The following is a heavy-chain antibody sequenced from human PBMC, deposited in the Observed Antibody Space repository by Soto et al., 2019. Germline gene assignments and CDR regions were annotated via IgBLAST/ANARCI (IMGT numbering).Heavy chain of an antibody. CDR1: GGTFSSYA. J-gene: IGHJ6*02. D-gene: IGHD6-13*01. Sequence: GASVKVSCKASGGTFSSYAIIWVRQAPGQGLEWMGGIIPIFGTANYAQKFQGRVTITADESTSTAYMELSSLRSEDTAVYYCARRIAAAGPYYYYGMDVWGQGTTVTVSS. CDR2: IIPIFGTA. CDR3: ARRIAAAGPYYYYGMDV. V-gene: IGHV1-69*13.